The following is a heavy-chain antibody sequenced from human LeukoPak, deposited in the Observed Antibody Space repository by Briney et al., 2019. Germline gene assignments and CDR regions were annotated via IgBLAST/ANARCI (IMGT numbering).Heavy chain of an antibody. CDR3: ARDGLSAALGY. D-gene: IGHD6-13*01. V-gene: IGHV3-48*01. Sequence: PGGSLRLSCAASGFTFSSYSMNWVRQAPGKGLEWVSYISSSSTIHYADSVKGRFTISRDNAKNSLYLQMNSLRAEDTAVYYCARDGLSAALGYWGQGTLVTVS. CDR2: ISSSSTI. CDR1: GFTFSSYS. J-gene: IGHJ4*02.